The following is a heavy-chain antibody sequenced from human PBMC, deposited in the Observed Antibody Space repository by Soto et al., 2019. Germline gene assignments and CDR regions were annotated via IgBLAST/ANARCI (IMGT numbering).Heavy chain of an antibody. CDR1: GGSISSYY. Sequence: SETLSLTCTVSGGSISSYYWSWIRQPPGKGLEWIGYIYYSGSTNYNPSLKSRVTISVDTSKNQFSLKLSSVTAADTAVYYCARDRTLGNYYYYYMDVWGKGTTVTVSS. V-gene: IGHV4-59*01. CDR2: IYYSGST. J-gene: IGHJ6*03. CDR3: ARDRTLGNYYYYYMDV.